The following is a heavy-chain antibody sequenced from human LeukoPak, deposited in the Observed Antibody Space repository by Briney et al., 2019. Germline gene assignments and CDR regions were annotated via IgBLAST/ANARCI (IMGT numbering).Heavy chain of an antibody. CDR3: ARCSGQLSPFDP. CDR1: GGTFSSYT. D-gene: IGHD2-15*01. CDR2: IIPILGIA. V-gene: IGHV1-69*02. J-gene: IGHJ5*02. Sequence: ASVKVSCKASGGTFSSYTISWVRQAPGQGLEWMGRIIPILGIANYAQKFQGRVTITADKSTSTAYTELSSLRSEDTAVYYCARCSGQLSPFDPWGQGTLVTVSS.